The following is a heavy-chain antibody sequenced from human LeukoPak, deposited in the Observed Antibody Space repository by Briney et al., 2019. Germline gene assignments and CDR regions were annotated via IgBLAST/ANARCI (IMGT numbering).Heavy chain of an antibody. V-gene: IGHV4-59*01. CDR2: IYHSGST. CDR1: GGSISSYY. D-gene: IGHD1-1*01. J-gene: IGHJ2*01. Sequence: TETLYLTCTVSGGSISSYYWSWIRQPPGQGLEWIGNIYHSGSTNYNPSLKSRVTISVYTSKNQFSLKLSSVTAADTAVYYCARDCCPTTGADWYFDLWGRGTLVTVSS. CDR3: ARDCCPTTGADWYFDL.